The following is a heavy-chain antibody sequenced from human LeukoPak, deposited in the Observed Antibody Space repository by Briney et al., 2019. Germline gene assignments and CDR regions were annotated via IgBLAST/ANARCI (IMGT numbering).Heavy chain of an antibody. CDR1: GFSFSGST. J-gene: IGHJ6*04. Sequence: LSGGSLRLSCVASGFSFSGSTMQWVRQASGKGLEWVGRIRNQENNYATAYVESVKGRFIMSRDDAKNTAYLQMNSLKTEDTAVYYCTRRDYNDFLTGPDVWGKGTTVTVSS. V-gene: IGHV3-73*01. D-gene: IGHD3/OR15-3a*01. CDR3: TRRDYNDFLTGPDV. CDR2: IRNQENNYAT.